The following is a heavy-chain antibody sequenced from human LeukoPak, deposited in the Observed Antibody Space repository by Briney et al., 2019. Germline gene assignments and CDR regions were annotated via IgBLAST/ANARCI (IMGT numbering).Heavy chain of an antibody. Sequence: PGGSLRLSCVASGFTFSSYWMHWVRQAPGKGLVWVSRINSDGSTTTYADSVKGRSTISRDNAKNTLYLQMNSLRAEDTAIYYCAILTGIAAAAWGQGTLVTVSS. CDR3: AILTGIAAAA. CDR1: GFTFSSYW. V-gene: IGHV3-74*01. J-gene: IGHJ5*02. D-gene: IGHD6-13*01. CDR2: INSDGSTT.